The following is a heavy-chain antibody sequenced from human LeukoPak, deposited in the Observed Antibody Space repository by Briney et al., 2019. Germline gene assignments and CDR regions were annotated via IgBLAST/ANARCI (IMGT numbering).Heavy chain of an antibody. CDR3: ARWKWGPRYGMDV. J-gene: IGHJ6*02. CDR1: GGSISSSNW. D-gene: IGHD1-26*01. V-gene: IGHV4-4*02. CDR2: IYHSGSN. Sequence: ETLSLTCAVSGGSISSSNWWSWVRQPPRKGREWIGEIYHSGSNNYNPPLKSRVTISVDKSKNQFSLRLGSVTAADTAVYYCARWKWGPRYGMDVWGQGTTVTVSS.